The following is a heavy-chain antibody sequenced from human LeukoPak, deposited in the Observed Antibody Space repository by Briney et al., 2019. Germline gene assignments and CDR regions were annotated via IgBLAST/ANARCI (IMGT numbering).Heavy chain of an antibody. D-gene: IGHD2-2*01. CDR3: ARARSRGYCSSTSCYYFDY. Sequence: SETLSLTCTVSGGSISSYYWSWIRQPPGKGLEWIGYIYYSGSTNYNPSLKSRVTISVDTSKNQFSLKLSSVTAADTAVYYSARARSRGYCSSTSCYYFDYWGQGTLVTVSS. V-gene: IGHV4-59*01. J-gene: IGHJ4*02. CDR1: GGSISSYY. CDR2: IYYSGST.